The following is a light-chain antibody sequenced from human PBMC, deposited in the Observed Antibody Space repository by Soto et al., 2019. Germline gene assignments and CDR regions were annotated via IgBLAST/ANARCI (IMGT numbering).Light chain of an antibody. V-gene: IGLV1-40*01. Sequence: QSVLTQPPSVSGAPGQRVTISCTGSSSNIGAGHDVHWYQHLPGTAPKLLIYGNGNRPSGVPDRFSGSKFGTSASLAITGLQAEDEADYYCQSYDSSLSGSEVFGTGTKLTVL. CDR2: GNG. CDR3: QSYDSSLSGSEV. CDR1: SSNIGAGHD. J-gene: IGLJ1*01.